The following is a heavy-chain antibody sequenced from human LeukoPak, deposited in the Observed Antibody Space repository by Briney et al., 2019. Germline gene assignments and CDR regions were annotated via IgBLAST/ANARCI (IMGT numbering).Heavy chain of an antibody. V-gene: IGHV3-48*04. CDR2: ISGTSTTI. CDR1: GFTFSSYS. Sequence: PGGSLRLSCAASGFTFSSYSMNWVRQAPGKGLEWVSYISGTSTTIYYADSVKGRFTISRDNAKNSLYLQMNSLRAEDTAVYYCASYGSGSYPTDYWGQGTPVTVSS. CDR3: ASYGSGSYPTDY. J-gene: IGHJ4*02. D-gene: IGHD3-10*01.